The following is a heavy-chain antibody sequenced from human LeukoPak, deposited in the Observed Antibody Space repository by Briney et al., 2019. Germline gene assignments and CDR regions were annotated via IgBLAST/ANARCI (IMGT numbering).Heavy chain of an antibody. CDR3: ARGRRGWGSHYYYGMDV. D-gene: IGHD7-27*01. Sequence: SETLSLTCAVYGGSFSGYYWSWIRQPPGKGLEWIGEINHSGSTNYNPSLKSRVTISVDTSKNQFSLKLNSVTAADTAVYYCARGRRGWGSHYYYGMDVWGQGTTVTVSS. CDR1: GGSFSGYY. V-gene: IGHV4-34*01. CDR2: INHSGST. J-gene: IGHJ6*02.